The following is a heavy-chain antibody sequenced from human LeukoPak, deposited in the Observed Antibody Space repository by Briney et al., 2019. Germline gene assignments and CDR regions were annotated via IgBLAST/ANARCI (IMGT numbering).Heavy chain of an antibody. D-gene: IGHD1-26*01. J-gene: IGHJ4*02. V-gene: IGHV3-23*01. CDR1: GFTFSTYA. Sequence: LPGGSLRLSCAASGFTFSTYAINWVRQAPGRGLEWVSGISGSGTKTYSADSVKGRFTISRDNSKNTVYLQMNSLRAEDTAVYFCARGRRIGTNFYYFDFWGQGAPVTVSS. CDR3: ARGRRIGTNFYYFDF. CDR2: ISGSGTKT.